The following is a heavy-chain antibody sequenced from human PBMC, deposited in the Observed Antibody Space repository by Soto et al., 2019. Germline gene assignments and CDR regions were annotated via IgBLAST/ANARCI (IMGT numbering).Heavy chain of an antibody. CDR2: IYYSGSI. Sequence: SETLSLTCAVSGDSISSLYWSWIRQPPGKGLEWIGYIYYSGSINYNPSLKSRVTISVDTSKNQFSLNLSSVTAADTAVYYCAKSLWDTSGWKTDYWGQGTLVTVSS. D-gene: IGHD6-19*01. CDR3: AKSLWDTSGWKTDY. V-gene: IGHV4-59*01. J-gene: IGHJ4*02. CDR1: GDSISSLY.